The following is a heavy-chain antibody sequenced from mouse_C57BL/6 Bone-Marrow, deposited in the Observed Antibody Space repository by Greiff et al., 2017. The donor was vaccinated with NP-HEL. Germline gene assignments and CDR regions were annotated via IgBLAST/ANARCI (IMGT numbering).Heavy chain of an antibody. CDR3: ARGVYGNYRYWYFDV. J-gene: IGHJ1*03. CDR2: ISSSGST. CDR1: GYSITNGNHW. D-gene: IGHD2-1*01. V-gene: IGHV3-4*01. Sequence: ESGPALVKPSQTVSLTCTVTGYSITNGNHWWNWIRQVSGRKLDWIGYISSSGSTDSNPSLNSLISITSDTSKTQLFLQLNSVTTEDIATDYCARGVYGNYRYWYFDVWGTGTTVTVAS.